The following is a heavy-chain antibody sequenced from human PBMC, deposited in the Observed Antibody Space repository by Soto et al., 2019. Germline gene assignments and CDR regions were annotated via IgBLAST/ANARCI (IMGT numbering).Heavy chain of an antibody. CDR3: ERAPGFLGWLSADVVFDI. CDR2: INSDGSST. Sequence: EVQLVESGGGLVQPGGSLRLSCAASGFTFSSYWMHWVRQAPGKGLVWVSRINSDGSSTSYADSVKGRFTISRDNAKNTLYLKMNSLRAGDRVVYYCERAPGFLGWLSADVVFDIWGQGTMVTVSS. D-gene: IGHD3-3*01. CDR1: GFTFSSYW. V-gene: IGHV3-74*01. J-gene: IGHJ3*02.